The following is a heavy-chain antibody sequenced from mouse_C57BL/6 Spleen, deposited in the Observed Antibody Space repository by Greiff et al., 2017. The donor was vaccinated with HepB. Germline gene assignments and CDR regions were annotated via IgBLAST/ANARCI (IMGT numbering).Heavy chain of an antibody. CDR2: IYPGGGYT. V-gene: IGHV1-63*01. CDR1: GYTFTNYW. CDR3: ARSLYYDYENYYAMDY. Sequence: VQLQQSGAELVRPGTSVKMSCKASGYTFTNYWIGWAKQRPGHGLEWIGDIYPGGGYTNYNEKFKGKATLTADKSSSTAYMQFSSLTSEDSAIYYCARSLYYDYENYYAMDYWGQGTSVTVSS. D-gene: IGHD2-4*01. J-gene: IGHJ4*01.